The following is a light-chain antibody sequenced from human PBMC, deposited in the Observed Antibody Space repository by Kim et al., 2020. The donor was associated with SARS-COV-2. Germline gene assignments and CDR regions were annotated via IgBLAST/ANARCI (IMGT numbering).Light chain of an antibody. CDR3: QVWVRSRAPPV. J-gene: IGLJ3*02. V-gene: IGLV3-21*04. CDR1: HIGSNS. Sequence: APGMTARITCWGKHIGSNSGPWYHQKPGQAPVLVIYYDSDRPSLIPARFSCSNSGNTATLTISRVAAWAAAAFFCQVWVRSRAPPVFGGGTQLTVL. CDR2: YDS.